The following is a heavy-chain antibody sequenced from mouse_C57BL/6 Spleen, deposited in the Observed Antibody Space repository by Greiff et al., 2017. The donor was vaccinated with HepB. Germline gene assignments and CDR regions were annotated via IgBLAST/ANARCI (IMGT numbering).Heavy chain of an antibody. Sequence: DVKLVESEGGLVQPGSSMKLSCTASGFTFSDYYMAWVRQVPEKGLEWVANINYDGSSTYYLDSLKSRFIISRDNAKNILYLQMSSLKSEDTATYYCARADGSWFAYWGQGTLVTVSA. CDR1: GFTFSDYY. V-gene: IGHV5-16*01. J-gene: IGHJ3*01. CDR2: INYDGSST. D-gene: IGHD2-3*01. CDR3: ARADGSWFAY.